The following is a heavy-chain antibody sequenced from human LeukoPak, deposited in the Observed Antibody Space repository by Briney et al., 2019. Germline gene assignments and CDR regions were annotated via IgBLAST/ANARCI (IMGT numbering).Heavy chain of an antibody. D-gene: IGHD6-13*01. CDR1: GYSFTSYW. V-gene: IGHV5-51*01. CDR2: IYPGDSDT. J-gene: IGHJ3*02. CDR3: ARHRRIAAALDAFDI. Sequence: GESLKISCKGSGYSFTSYWIGWVRQMPGKGLEWMGIIYPGDSDTRYSPSFQGQVTISADKSISTAYLQWSSLKASDTAMYYCARHRRIAAALDAFDIWGQGTMVTVSS.